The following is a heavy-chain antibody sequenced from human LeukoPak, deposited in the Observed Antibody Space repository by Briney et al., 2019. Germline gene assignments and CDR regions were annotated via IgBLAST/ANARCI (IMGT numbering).Heavy chain of an antibody. CDR3: ANSPPLRSKGAVAGTLDY. CDR1: GFTFSSYA. CDR2: ISGSGGST. V-gene: IGHV3-23*01. J-gene: IGHJ4*02. D-gene: IGHD6-19*01. Sequence: GGSPRLSCAASGFTFSSYAMSWVRQAPGKGLEWVSAISGSGGSTYYADSVKGRFTISRDNSKNTLYLQMNSLRAEDTAVYYCANSPPLRSKGAVAGTLDYWGQGTLVTVSS.